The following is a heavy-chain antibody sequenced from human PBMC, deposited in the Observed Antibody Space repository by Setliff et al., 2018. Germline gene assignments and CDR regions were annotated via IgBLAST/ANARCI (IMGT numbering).Heavy chain of an antibody. CDR3: ARSINGYQQRYDF. D-gene: IGHD3-16*01. J-gene: IGHJ4*02. V-gene: IGHV3-21*06. CDR1: EFTFNSYT. CDR2: ISGSSASI. Sequence: GGSLRLSCAASEFTFNSYTMNWVRQAPGKGLEWVSSISGSSASIYYADSVKGRLTISRDNVKNLLYLQMSSLRAEDTAVYYCARSINGYQQRYDFWGQGALVTVSS.